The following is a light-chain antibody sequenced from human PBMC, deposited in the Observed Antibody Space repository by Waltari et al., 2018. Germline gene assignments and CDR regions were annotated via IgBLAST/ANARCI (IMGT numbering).Light chain of an antibody. Sequence: DIVMPQSPATLSVSPGETATISCTASQSVSSNLAWYQQKPGQAPRLLIYGASTRATGIPARFSGSGSETEFTLTISSLQSKDFAVYYCQQYNNWPTWTFGQGTKVEIK. CDR2: GAS. J-gene: IGKJ1*01. CDR1: QSVSSN. V-gene: IGKV3-15*01. CDR3: QQYNNWPTWT.